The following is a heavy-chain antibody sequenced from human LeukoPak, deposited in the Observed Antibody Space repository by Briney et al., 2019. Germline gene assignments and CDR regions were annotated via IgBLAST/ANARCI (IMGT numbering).Heavy chain of an antibody. CDR3: ARVWELPLDDAFDI. Sequence: ASVKVSCKASGYTFTSYDINWVRQATGQGLEWMGWMNPNSGNTGYAQKFQGRVTITADKSTSTAYMELSSLRSEDTAVYYCARVWELPLDDAFDIWGQGTMVTVSS. V-gene: IGHV1-8*01. CDR1: GYTFTSYD. J-gene: IGHJ3*02. CDR2: MNPNSGNT. D-gene: IGHD3-10*01.